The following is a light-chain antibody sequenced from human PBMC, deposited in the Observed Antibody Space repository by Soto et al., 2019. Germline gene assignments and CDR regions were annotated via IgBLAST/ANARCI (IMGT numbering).Light chain of an antibody. CDR3: QTYDTGVSGSI. J-gene: IGLJ2*01. CDR1: SSNIGAGYD. CDR2: GNI. Sequence: QSVLTQPPSVSGAPGQRVALSCAGTSSNIGAGYDVHWYQHLPGTAPKLLIFGNINRPAGVPDRFSGSKSGTSASLAISGLQAADEGYDYCQTYDTGVSGSIFGGGAKLTVL. V-gene: IGLV1-40*01.